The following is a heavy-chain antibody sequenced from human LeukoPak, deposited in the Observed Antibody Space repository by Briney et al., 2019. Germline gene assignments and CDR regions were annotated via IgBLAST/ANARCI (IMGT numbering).Heavy chain of an antibody. V-gene: IGHV3-74*01. CDR1: GFTLSSYW. CDR3: ARGNTAAAGIHY. Sequence: PGGSLRLSCAASGFTLSSYWMHWVRQAPGKGLVWVSRINGDGSSTTYVDSVMGRFTISRDNAKNTLYLQMNSVRAEDTAVYYCARGNTAAAGIHYWGQGTLVIVSS. D-gene: IGHD6-13*01. J-gene: IGHJ4*02. CDR2: INGDGSST.